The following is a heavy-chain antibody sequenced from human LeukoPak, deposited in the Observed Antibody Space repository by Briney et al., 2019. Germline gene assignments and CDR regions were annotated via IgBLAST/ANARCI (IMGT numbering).Heavy chain of an antibody. CDR2: INSDGSST. J-gene: IGHJ5*02. CDR3: ARDGGGYDFWSGYSSSWFDP. V-gene: IGHV3-74*01. Sequence: GGSLRLSCAASGFTFSRYWMYWVRQAPGKGLVWVSRINSDGSSTSYADSVKGRFTISKDNAKNTLYLQMNSLRAEDTAVYYCARDGGGYDFWSGYSSSWFDPWGQGTLVTVSS. D-gene: IGHD3-3*01. CDR1: GFTFSRYW.